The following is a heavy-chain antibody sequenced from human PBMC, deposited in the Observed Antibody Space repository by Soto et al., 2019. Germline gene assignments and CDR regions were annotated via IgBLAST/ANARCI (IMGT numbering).Heavy chain of an antibody. D-gene: IGHD3-22*01. CDR3: ARGYYPSPYYFDY. V-gene: IGHV3-48*01. CDR2: ISSSSSTI. J-gene: IGHJ4*02. Sequence: GGSLRLSCAASGFTFSSYSMNWVRQAPGKGLEWVSYISSSSSTIYYADSVKGRFTISRDNAKNSLYLQMNSLRAEDTAVYYCARGYYPSPYYFDYWGQGTLVTVSS. CDR1: GFTFSSYS.